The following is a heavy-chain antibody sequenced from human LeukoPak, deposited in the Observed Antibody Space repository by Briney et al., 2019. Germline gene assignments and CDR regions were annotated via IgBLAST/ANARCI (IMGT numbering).Heavy chain of an antibody. J-gene: IGHJ4*02. Sequence: GASVKVSCKASGYTFTGYYLHWVRQAPGQGLEWMGWIHPKGGDTKYAQKFLGRVTLTRDTSTTIVYMELKWLTSDDTAVYYCSRGSGISYGGIDYWGQGTLVTVSS. CDR3: SRGSGISYGGIDY. CDR1: GYTFTGYY. CDR2: IHPKGGDT. D-gene: IGHD5-18*01. V-gene: IGHV1-2*02.